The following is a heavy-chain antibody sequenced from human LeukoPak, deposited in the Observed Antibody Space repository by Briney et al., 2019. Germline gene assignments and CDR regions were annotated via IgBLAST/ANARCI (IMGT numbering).Heavy chain of an antibody. V-gene: IGHV1-2*02. Sequence: GASVKVSCKASGYTFTGYYMHWVRQAPGQGLEWMGWINPNSGGTNCAQKFQGRVTMTRDTSISTAYMELSSLKSDDTAVYYCARVFSPGIVVVTGGMDVWGQGTTVTVSS. D-gene: IGHD2-21*02. CDR3: ARVFSPGIVVVTGGMDV. CDR2: INPNSGGT. J-gene: IGHJ6*02. CDR1: GYTFTGYY.